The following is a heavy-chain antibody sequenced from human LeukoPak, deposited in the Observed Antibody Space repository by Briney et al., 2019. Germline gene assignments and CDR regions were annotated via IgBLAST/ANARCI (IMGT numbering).Heavy chain of an antibody. J-gene: IGHJ3*02. CDR3: ARSQFSGGISDAFDI. CDR2: IGISSGNT. CDR1: GFSFGDYS. D-gene: IGHD6-13*01. V-gene: IGHV3-48*01. Sequence: PGGSLRLSCAASGFSFGDYSMNWVRQAPGKGLEWISYIGISSGNTYNADSVKGRFTISRDNSKNTLYLQMNSLRAEDTAVYYCARSQFSGGISDAFDIWGQGTMVTVSS.